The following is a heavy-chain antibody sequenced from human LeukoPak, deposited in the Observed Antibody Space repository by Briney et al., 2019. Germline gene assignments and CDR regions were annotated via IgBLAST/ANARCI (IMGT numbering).Heavy chain of an antibody. J-gene: IGHJ4*02. CDR1: GFTFNNYW. CDR3: AKDRGWLQFDY. CDR2: IKEGGSET. D-gene: IGHD5-24*01. V-gene: IGHV3-7*01. Sequence: PGGSLRLSCAASGFTFNNYWMNWVRQAPGKGLERVAIIKEGGSETNYVDSVKGRFTISRDNSKNSLYLQMNSLRAEDTAVYYCAKDRGWLQFDYWGQGSLVTVSS.